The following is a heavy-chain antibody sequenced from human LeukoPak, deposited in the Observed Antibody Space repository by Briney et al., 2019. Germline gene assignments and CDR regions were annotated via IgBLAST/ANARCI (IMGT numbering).Heavy chain of an antibody. D-gene: IGHD1-14*01. CDR1: GGSISSHY. Sequence: SETLSLTCTASGGSISSHYWSWIRQPAGKGLEWIGRINISGRTNYNPSLKSLVTMSVETSKNQFSLRLSSVTAADTAVYYCARELVLVGGNHWYFDLWGCGTLVTVSS. CDR3: ARELVLVGGNHWYFDL. J-gene: IGHJ2*01. CDR2: INISGRT. V-gene: IGHV4-4*07.